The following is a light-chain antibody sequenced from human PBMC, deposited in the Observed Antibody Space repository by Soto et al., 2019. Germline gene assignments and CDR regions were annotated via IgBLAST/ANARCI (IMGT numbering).Light chain of an antibody. CDR1: SSDVGGYNY. CDR3: SSYTSSSTPV. V-gene: IGLV2-14*01. J-gene: IGLJ2*01. Sequence: SALTQPASVSGSPGQSITISCTGTSSDVGGYNYVSWYQQHPGKAPKLMIYDVSNRPSGVSNRFSGSKSGNTASLTISGLQAEDEAVYYCSSYTSSSTPVFGGGTKLTVL. CDR2: DVS.